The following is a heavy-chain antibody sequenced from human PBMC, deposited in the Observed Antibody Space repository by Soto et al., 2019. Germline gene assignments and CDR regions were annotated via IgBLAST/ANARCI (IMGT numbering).Heavy chain of an antibody. J-gene: IGHJ4*02. CDR3: ARDLHGDLEAFDY. V-gene: IGHV1-69*13. CDR1: GCTFSSYA. CDR2: IIPIFGTA. D-gene: IGHD4-17*01. Sequence: ASVKVSCKASGCTFSSYAISWVRLAPGQGLEWMGGIIPIFGTANYAQKFQGRVTITADESTSTAYMELSSLRSEDTAVYYCARDLHGDLEAFDYWGQGTLVTVSS.